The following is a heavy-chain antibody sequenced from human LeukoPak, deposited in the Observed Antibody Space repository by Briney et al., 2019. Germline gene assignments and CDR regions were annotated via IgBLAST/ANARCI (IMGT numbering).Heavy chain of an antibody. J-gene: IGHJ3*02. CDR3: VRLQPNTGEWAFDI. CDR2: ISNGGTT. CDR1: GGPINYYY. D-gene: IGHD1-1*01. Sequence: PSETLSLTCTVSGGPINYYYWSWVRQPPGEGLEWIGYISNGGTTNYNPSLKGRVTISVDKSKNQLSLKLGSVTAADTAVYHCVRLQPNTGEWAFDIWGQGTLVTVS. V-gene: IGHV4-59*01.